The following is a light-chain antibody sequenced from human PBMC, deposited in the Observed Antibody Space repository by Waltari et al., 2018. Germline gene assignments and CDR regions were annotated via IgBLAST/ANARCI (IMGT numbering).Light chain of an antibody. CDR3: QAWDSITVV. CDR2: QDR. Sequence: YELTQPPSVSVSPGQTATITCSGDALGDKYAFWYQQKPGQSPVLVIYQDRKRPSGIPERFSGSNSGNTATLTISGTQAMDEADYYCQAWDSITVVFGGGTKLTVL. CDR1: ALGDKY. J-gene: IGLJ2*01. V-gene: IGLV3-1*01.